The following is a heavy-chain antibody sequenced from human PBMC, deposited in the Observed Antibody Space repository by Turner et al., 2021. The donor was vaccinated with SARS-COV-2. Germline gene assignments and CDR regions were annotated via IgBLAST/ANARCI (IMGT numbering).Heavy chain of an antibody. Sequence: QVQLVQSGAEVKKPGSSVKVSCKASGGTLSSYSISWVRQAPGQRLEWMGGIIPIFGTANYAQKFQGRVTITADESTSTAYMELSSLRSEDTAVYYCARYCSGGSCYSFGYYYYGMDVWGQGTTVTVSS. CDR1: GGTLSSYS. J-gene: IGHJ6*02. V-gene: IGHV1-69*01. CDR2: IIPIFGTA. D-gene: IGHD2-15*01. CDR3: ARYCSGGSCYSFGYYYYGMDV.